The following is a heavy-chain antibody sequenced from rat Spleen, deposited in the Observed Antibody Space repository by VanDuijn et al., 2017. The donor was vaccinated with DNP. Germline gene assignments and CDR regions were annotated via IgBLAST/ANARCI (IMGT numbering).Heavy chain of an antibody. CDR1: GFTFSNYD. Sequence: EVQLVESGGGSVQPGRSLKLSCAASGFTFSNYDMAWVRQAPKKGLEWVATISFDGTTTYYRDSVRGRFTFSRDNAENTLYLQMDSLRSEDTATYYCTRGGTYYFDYWGQGVMVTVSS. CDR2: ISFDGTTT. J-gene: IGHJ2*01. V-gene: IGHV5-7*01. CDR3: TRGGTYYFDY.